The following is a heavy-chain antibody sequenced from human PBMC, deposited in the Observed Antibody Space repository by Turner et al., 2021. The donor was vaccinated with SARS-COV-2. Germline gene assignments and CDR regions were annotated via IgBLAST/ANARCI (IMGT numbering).Heavy chain of an antibody. V-gene: IGHV4-39*01. CDR1: GGTISSSSYY. D-gene: IGHD6-13*01. CDR2: IYYSGST. Sequence: QLSLQESGPGLVMPSETLSLTCTVPGGTISSSSYYWGWIRQPPGKGQEWIGSIYYSGSTYYNPTHKSRVTISVDTSKNQFSLKLSSVTAADTAVYYCARHWEVAAAAYLARFDPWGQGTLVTVSS. CDR3: ARHWEVAAAAYLARFDP. J-gene: IGHJ5*02.